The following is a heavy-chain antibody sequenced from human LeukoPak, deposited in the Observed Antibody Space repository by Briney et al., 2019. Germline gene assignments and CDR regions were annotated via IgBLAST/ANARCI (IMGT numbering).Heavy chain of an antibody. V-gene: IGHV3-23*01. CDR2: IRGGGDGT. J-gene: IGHJ6*03. CDR3: ARVYSTGVDYYYYYYMDV. CDR1: GFTFSDFA. Sequence: GGSLRLSCAASGFTFSDFAMSWVRLAPGKGLEWVSAIRGGGDGTYYADSVKGRFTISRDNSKNMLYLQMNSLRAEDTAVYYCARVYSTGVDYYYYYYMDVWGKGTTVTVSS. D-gene: IGHD7-27*01.